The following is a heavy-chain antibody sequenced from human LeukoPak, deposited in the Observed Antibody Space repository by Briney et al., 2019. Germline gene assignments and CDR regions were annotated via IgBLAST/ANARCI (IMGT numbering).Heavy chain of an antibody. D-gene: IGHD5-24*01. J-gene: IGHJ4*02. CDR1: GYIFTAYG. Sequence: ASVKVSCKTSGYIFTAYGINWVRQAPGQGLEWMGWISTYNGDTRFAHNLQGRVTMTTDTSTSTAHLELRSLRSDDTAVYYCAVDGYKSAKVSDYWGQGTLVTVSS. V-gene: IGHV1-18*01. CDR2: ISTYNGDT. CDR3: AVDGYKSAKVSDY.